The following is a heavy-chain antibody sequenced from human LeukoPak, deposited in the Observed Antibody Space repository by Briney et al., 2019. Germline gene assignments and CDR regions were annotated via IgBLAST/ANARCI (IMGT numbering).Heavy chain of an antibody. CDR3: ARRDSSDFDY. V-gene: IGHV3-48*01. Sequence: PGGSLRLSCAASGFTFSSYSMNWVRQAPGKGLEWVSYISSSSSTIYYADSVKGRFTISRDNAKNSLYLQTNSLRAEDTAVYYCARRDSSDFDYWGQGTLVTVSS. CDR2: ISSSSSTI. CDR1: GFTFSSYS. D-gene: IGHD3-22*01. J-gene: IGHJ4*02.